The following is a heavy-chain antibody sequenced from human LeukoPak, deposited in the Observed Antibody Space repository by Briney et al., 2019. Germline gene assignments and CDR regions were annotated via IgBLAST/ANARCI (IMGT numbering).Heavy chain of an antibody. J-gene: IGHJ6*02. V-gene: IGHV4-34*01. CDR3: ARGPIKYYDFWSGYYNGMDV. Sequence: PSETLSLTCAVYGGSFSGYYWSWIRQPPGKGLEWIGEINHSGSTNYNPSLKSRVTISVDMSKNQFSLKLSSVTAADTAVYYCARGPIKYYDFWSGYYNGMDVWGQGTTVTVSS. CDR2: INHSGST. D-gene: IGHD3-3*01. CDR1: GGSFSGYY.